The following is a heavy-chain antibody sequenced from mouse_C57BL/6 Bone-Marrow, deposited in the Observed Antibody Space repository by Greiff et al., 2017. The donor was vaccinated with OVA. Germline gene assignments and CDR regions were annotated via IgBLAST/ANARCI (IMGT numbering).Heavy chain of an antibody. D-gene: IGHD1-1*01. J-gene: IGHJ3*01. CDR3: ARSGHYGSSYAWFAY. CDR2: IYPGDGDT. Sequence: QVQLQQSGPELVKPGASVKISCKASGYAFSSSWMNWVKQRPGKGLEWIGRIYPGDGDTNYNGKFKGKATLTADKSSSTAYMQLSSLTSEDSAVYFCARSGHYGSSYAWFAYWGQGTLVTVSA. CDR1: GYAFSSSW. V-gene: IGHV1-82*01.